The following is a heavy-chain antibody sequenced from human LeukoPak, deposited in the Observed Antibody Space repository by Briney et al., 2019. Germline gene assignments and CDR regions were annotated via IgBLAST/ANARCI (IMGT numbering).Heavy chain of an antibody. CDR3: ARVFWSGYYTGYYYMDV. CDR1: GFTFSSYS. V-gene: IGHV3-21*01. Sequence: GGSLRLSCAASGFTFSSYSMNWVRQAPGKGLEWVSSISSSSSYIYYADSVKGRFTISRDNAKNSLYLQMNSLRAEDTAVYYCARVFWSGYYTGYYYMDVWGKGTTVTVSS. D-gene: IGHD3-3*01. CDR2: ISSSSSYI. J-gene: IGHJ6*03.